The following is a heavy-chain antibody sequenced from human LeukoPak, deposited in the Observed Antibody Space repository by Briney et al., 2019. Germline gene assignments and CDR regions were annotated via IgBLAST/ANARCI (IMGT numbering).Heavy chain of an antibody. CDR3: ARRGYYGAFDY. CDR2: IFYSGST. Sequence: PSETLSLTCNVSGDSIISYYWTWIRQPPGKGLEWIGHIFYSGSTTYNPSLKSRVSISVDTSKNQFSLKLSSVTAADTAVYYCARRGYYGAFDYWGQGTLVTVSS. D-gene: IGHD4-17*01. V-gene: IGHV4-59*08. J-gene: IGHJ4*02. CDR1: GDSIISYY.